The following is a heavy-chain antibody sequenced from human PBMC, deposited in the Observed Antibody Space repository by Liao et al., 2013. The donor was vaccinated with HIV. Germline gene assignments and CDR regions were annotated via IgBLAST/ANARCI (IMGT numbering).Heavy chain of an antibody. CDR2: IYTSGST. CDR3: ARGRVDDSSGYYYFDY. J-gene: IGHJ4*02. V-gene: IGHV4-4*07. D-gene: IGHD3-22*01. CDR1: GGSIRSYF. Sequence: QVQLQESGPRLVKPSETLSLTCTVSGGSIRSYFWSWIRQPAGKRLEWIGRIYTSGSTNYNPSLKSRVTISVDTSKNQFSLKLSSVTAADTAVYYCARGRVDDSSGYYYFDYWGQGTLVTVSS.